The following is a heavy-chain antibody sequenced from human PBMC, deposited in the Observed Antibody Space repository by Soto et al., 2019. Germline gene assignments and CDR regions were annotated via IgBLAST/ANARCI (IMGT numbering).Heavy chain of an antibody. J-gene: IGHJ4*02. Sequence: SVKVSCKASGYTFTSYAISWVRQAPGQGLEWMGGIIPIFGTANYAQKFQGRVTITADESTSTAYMELSSLRSEDTAVYYCASRLYYYDSSGPPVDYWGQGTLVTVSS. V-gene: IGHV1-69*13. CDR1: GYTFTSYA. CDR3: ASRLYYYDSSGPPVDY. CDR2: IIPIFGTA. D-gene: IGHD3-22*01.